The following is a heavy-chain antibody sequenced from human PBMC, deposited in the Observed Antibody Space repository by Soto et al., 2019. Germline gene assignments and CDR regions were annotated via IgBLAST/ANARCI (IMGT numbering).Heavy chain of an antibody. CDR1: GGSISSYY. Sequence: SETLSLTCTVSGGSISSYYWSWIRQPPGKGLEWIGYIYYSGSTNYNPSLKSRVTISVDTSKNQFSLKLSSVTAADTAVYYCARFTVATIDYWGQGTLVTVSS. V-gene: IGHV4-59*01. CDR2: IYYSGST. CDR3: ARFTVATIDY. J-gene: IGHJ4*02. D-gene: IGHD5-12*01.